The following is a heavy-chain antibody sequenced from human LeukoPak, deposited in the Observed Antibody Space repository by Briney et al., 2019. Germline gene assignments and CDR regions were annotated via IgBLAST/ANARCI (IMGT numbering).Heavy chain of an antibody. V-gene: IGHV3-21*01. D-gene: IGHD5-18*01. CDR1: GFTFSSYS. J-gene: IGHJ5*02. CDR3: AREGSGYNFNWFDP. Sequence: GGSLRLSCAASGFTFSSYSMNWVRQAPGKGLEWVSSISSSSSYIYYPDSVKGRFTISRDNAKNSLYLQMNSLRAEDTAVYYCAREGSGYNFNWFDPWGQGTLVTVPS. CDR2: ISSSSSYI.